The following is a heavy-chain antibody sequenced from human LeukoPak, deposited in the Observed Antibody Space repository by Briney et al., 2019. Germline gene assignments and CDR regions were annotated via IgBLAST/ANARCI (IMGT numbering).Heavy chain of an antibody. J-gene: IGHJ4*02. V-gene: IGHV4-4*02. D-gene: IGHD6-19*01. CDR3: ASKLAAVAGYFDC. CDR2: IHHSGST. CDR1: GDSISSNHW. Sequence: PSETLSLTCAVSGDSISSNHWWSWVRPPPGKGLEWIGEIHHSGSTNYNPSLKSRVTISVDKSKNQFSLKLSSVTAADTAVYYCASKLAAVAGYFDCWGQGTLVTVSS.